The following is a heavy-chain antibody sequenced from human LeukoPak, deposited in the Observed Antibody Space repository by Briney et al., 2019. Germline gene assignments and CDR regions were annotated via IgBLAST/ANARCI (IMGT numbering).Heavy chain of an antibody. Sequence: SETLSLTCTVSGGSISSRSYYWGWIRQPPGKGLEWIGSIYYSGSTYYNPSLQSRVTISVDTSKNQFSLKLSSVTAADTAVYYCARALYRQHIVVVNAKNYWYFDLWGRGTLVTVSS. J-gene: IGHJ2*01. V-gene: IGHV4-39*07. D-gene: IGHD2-21*01. CDR1: GGSISSRSYY. CDR2: IYYSGST. CDR3: ARALYRQHIVVVNAKNYWYFDL.